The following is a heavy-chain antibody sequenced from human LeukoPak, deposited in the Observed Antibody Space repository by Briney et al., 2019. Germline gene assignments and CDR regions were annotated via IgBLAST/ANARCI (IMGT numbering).Heavy chain of an antibody. J-gene: IGHJ5*02. CDR3: ARRGVQGSSWSKPHQRGLGRFDP. CDR1: GGSFSGYY. D-gene: IGHD6-13*01. CDR2: INHSGST. V-gene: IGHV4-34*01. Sequence: PSETLSLTCAVYGGSFSGYYWRWIRQPPGKGLEWIGEINHSGSTNYNPSLKSRVTISVDTSKNQFSLKLSSVTAADTAVYYCARRGVQGSSWSKPHQRGLGRFDPWGQGTLVTVSS.